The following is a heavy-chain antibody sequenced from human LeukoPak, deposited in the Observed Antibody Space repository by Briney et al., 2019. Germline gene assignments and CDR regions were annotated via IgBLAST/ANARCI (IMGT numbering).Heavy chain of an antibody. Sequence: SVKVSCKASGGTFSSYAISWVRQAPGQGLEWMGGIIPIFGTANYAQKFQGRVTITADESTSTAYMEPSSLRSEDTAVYYCARGGHGIVVAPSAFDIWGQGTMVTVSS. CDR2: IIPIFGTA. V-gene: IGHV1-69*13. CDR3: ARGGHGIVVAPSAFDI. CDR1: GGTFSSYA. J-gene: IGHJ3*02. D-gene: IGHD3-22*01.